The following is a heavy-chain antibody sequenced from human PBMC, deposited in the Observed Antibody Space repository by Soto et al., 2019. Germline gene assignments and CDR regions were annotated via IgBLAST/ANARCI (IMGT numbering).Heavy chain of an antibody. V-gene: IGHV3-23*01. CDR2: ISSGGGT. CDR3: AKATLGYCSGATCYPFDY. CDR1: GFTFSTYA. Sequence: PGGSLRLSCAASGFTFSTYAMTWVRQAPGKGLECVSVISSGGGTNYADSVKGRFTISRDNSKNTLYLQMNSLRAEDTAVYYCAKATLGYCSGATCYPFDYWGQGTLVTVSS. D-gene: IGHD2-15*01. J-gene: IGHJ4*02.